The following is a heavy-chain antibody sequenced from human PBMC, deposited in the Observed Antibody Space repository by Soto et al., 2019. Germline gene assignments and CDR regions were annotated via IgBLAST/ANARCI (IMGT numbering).Heavy chain of an antibody. CDR1: GYTFTSYA. Sequence: ASVKVSCKGSGYTFTSYAMHWVRQAPGQRLEWMGWINAGNGNTKYSQKFQGRVTITRDTSASTAYMELSSLRSEDTAVYYCARGRTLWFGETNNWFDPWGQGTLVTVSS. J-gene: IGHJ5*02. D-gene: IGHD3-10*01. CDR3: ARGRTLWFGETNNWFDP. V-gene: IGHV1-3*01. CDR2: INAGNGNT.